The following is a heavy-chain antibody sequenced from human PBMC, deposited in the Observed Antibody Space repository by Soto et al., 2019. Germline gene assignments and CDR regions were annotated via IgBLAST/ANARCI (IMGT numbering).Heavy chain of an antibody. CDR1: CESFSDYY. J-gene: IGHJ3*01. CDR2: INHSGST. V-gene: IGHV4-34*01. Sequence: LTCAVHCESFSDYYWSWIRQPPGKGLEWIGEINHSGSTNYNTSLKSRVTISADTSKNQFSLKLGSLTAADTAVYYCARAARIFDVWGQGTLVTV. CDR3: ARAARIFDV.